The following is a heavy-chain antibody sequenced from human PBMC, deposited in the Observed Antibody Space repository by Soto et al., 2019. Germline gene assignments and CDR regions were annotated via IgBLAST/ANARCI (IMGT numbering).Heavy chain of an antibody. Sequence: ASVKVSCKVSGYTLTELSMHWVRQAPGKGKEWMGGFDPEDSETIYAQKFQGRDTMTEDTSTDTAYMELSSLRSEDTAVYYCATGARWLGAFDIWGQGTMVTVSS. D-gene: IGHD2-15*01. J-gene: IGHJ3*02. V-gene: IGHV1-24*01. CDR2: FDPEDSET. CDR3: ATGARWLGAFDI. CDR1: GYTLTELS.